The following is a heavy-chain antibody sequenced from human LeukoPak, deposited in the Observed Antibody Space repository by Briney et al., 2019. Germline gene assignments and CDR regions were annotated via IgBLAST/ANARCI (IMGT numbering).Heavy chain of an antibody. J-gene: IGHJ4*02. V-gene: IGHV1-3*03. CDR2: ITTGRGET. CDR1: GYTFTDYA. Sequence: ASVKVSCKASGYTFTDYALHWVRQAPGQSLEWMGWITTGRGETRYSQEFQRRITFTRDTSASTAYMDLSDLRAEDTAVYYCAKLQTLGYSSSWYDFDYWGQGTLVTVSS. D-gene: IGHD6-13*01. CDR3: AKLQTLGYSSSWYDFDY.